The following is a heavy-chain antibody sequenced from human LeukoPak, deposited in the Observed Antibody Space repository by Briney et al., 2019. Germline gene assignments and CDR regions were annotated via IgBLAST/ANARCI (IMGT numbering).Heavy chain of an antibody. V-gene: IGHV1-69*01. CDR3: ARWGADRDYYYYCGMDV. Sequence: SVKVSCKASGGTFSSYAISWVRQAPGQGLEWMGGIIPIFGTANYAQKFQGRVTITADESTSTAYMELSSLRSEDTAVYYCARWGADRDYYYYCGMDVWGQGTTVTVSS. D-gene: IGHD1-26*01. CDR2: IIPIFGTA. CDR1: GGTFSSYA. J-gene: IGHJ6*02.